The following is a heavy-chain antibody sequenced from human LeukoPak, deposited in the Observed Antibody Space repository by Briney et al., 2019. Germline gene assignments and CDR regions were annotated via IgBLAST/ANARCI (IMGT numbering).Heavy chain of an antibody. CDR3: ARAVVWNRDAFDI. V-gene: IGHV3-21*01. Sequence: GGSLRLSCAASGFTFSSYSMDWVRQAPGKGLEWVSSISSSSSYIYYADSVKGRFTISRDNAKNSLYLQMNSLRAEDTAVYYCARAVVWNRDAFDIWGQGTMVTVSS. CDR2: ISSSSSYI. D-gene: IGHD1-1*01. J-gene: IGHJ3*02. CDR1: GFTFSSYS.